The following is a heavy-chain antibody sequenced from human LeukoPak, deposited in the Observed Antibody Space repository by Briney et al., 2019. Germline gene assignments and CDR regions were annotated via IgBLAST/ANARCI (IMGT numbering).Heavy chain of an antibody. Sequence: SETLSRTCAVSGYSISSGYYWGWIRQPPGKGLEWIGSIYHNGSTYYNPSLKSRVTISVDTSKNQFSLKLSSVTAADTAVYYCAREVAAAGREVDYWGQGTLVTVSS. V-gene: IGHV4-38-2*02. D-gene: IGHD6-13*01. J-gene: IGHJ4*02. CDR2: IYHNGST. CDR1: GYSISSGYY. CDR3: AREVAAAGREVDY.